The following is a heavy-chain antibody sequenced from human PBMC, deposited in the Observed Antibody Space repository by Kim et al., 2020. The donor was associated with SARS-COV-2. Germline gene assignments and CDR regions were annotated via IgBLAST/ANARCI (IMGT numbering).Heavy chain of an antibody. J-gene: IGHJ4*02. D-gene: IGHD1-26*01. Sequence: AESVKGRFTISRDNSKNTLYLQMNSLRAEDTAVYYCAKDRSGSPTYFDYWGQGTLVTVSS. V-gene: IGHV3-23*01. CDR3: AKDRSGSPTYFDY.